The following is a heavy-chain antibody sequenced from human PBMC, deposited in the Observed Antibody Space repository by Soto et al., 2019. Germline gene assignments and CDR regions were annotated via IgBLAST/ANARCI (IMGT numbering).Heavy chain of an antibody. D-gene: IGHD2-15*01. V-gene: IGHV1-69*13. CDR3: ARELKDTPAQAPAFDH. J-gene: IGHJ4*02. CDR2: IIPIFGTA. CDR1: GGTFSGYA. Sequence: SVKVSCNASGGTFSGYAIRLVRQAPGQGLEWMGGIIPIFGTANYAQKFQGRVTITADESTSTAYMELSSLRSEDTAVYYCARELKDTPAQAPAFDHWAQGTLVTVSS.